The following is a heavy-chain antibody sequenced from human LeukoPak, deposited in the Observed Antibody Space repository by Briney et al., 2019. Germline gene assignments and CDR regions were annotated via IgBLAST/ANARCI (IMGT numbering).Heavy chain of an antibody. CDR2: FDPEDGET. V-gene: IGHV1-24*01. CDR3: ATTYGSGSLDY. D-gene: IGHD3-10*01. J-gene: IGHJ4*02. CDR1: GYTLTELS. Sequence: ASVKFSCKVSGYTLTELSMHRVRQAPGKGLEWMGGFDPEDGETIYAQKFQGRVTMTEDTPTDTAYMELSSLRSEDTAVYYCATTYGSGSLDYWGQGTLVTVSS.